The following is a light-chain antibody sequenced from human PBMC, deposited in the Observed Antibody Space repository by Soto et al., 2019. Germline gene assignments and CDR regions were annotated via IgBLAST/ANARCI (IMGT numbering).Light chain of an antibody. J-gene: IGKJ2*01. CDR3: QHTTDFT. V-gene: IGKV1-5*01. Sequence: DIQLTQSPSTLSASVGDIFTITCRASQSISTWLAWYQKKPGKAPKLLIYDVSNLERGVPPRFSGSTSGAESTLTITGLQPDDLGTYYCQHTTDFTFGQGTKVDIK. CDR1: QSISTW. CDR2: DVS.